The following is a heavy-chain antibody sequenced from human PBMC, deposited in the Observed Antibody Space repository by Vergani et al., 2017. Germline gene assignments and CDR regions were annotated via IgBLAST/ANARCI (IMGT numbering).Heavy chain of an antibody. CDR2: IIPILGIA. V-gene: IGHV1-69*02. J-gene: IGHJ6*02. Sequence: VQLVQSGAEVKKPGSSVKVSCKASGGTFSSYTISWVRQAPGQGLEWMGRIIPILGIANYAQKFQGRVTITADKSTSTAYMELSSLRSEDTAVYYCARAAAGNYYYYGMDVWGQGTTVTVSS. D-gene: IGHD6-13*01. CDR3: ARAAAGNYYYYGMDV. CDR1: GGTFSSYT.